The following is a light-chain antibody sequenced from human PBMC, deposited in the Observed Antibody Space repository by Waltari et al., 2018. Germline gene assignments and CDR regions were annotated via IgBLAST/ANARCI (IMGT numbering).Light chain of an antibody. J-gene: IGLJ2*01. Sequence: QSALTQPASVSGSLGQSIRIPCSGTYCNVGSYDIVPWYHQRPGEAPKLLIYEVLNRPSGISNRFSGSKSGNAVSLTISALQPEDEGTYYCCSYASSSPRLIFGGGTELSVL. CDR2: EVL. CDR1: YCNVGSYDI. V-gene: IGLV2-23*02. CDR3: CSYASSSPRLI.